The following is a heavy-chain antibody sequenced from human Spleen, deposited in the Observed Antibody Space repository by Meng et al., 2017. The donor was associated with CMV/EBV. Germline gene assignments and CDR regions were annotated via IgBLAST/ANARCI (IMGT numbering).Heavy chain of an antibody. Sequence: SETLSLTCAVSGDVISNSPHYWGWIRQPPGKGLEWIGTVDSPGTTYYRPSLKSRVAISVDPSKNHFSLILRSLSAADTAMYYCARHLPGGYSYVLKAAFDIWGQGTMVTVSS. CDR2: VDSPGTT. J-gene: IGHJ3*02. V-gene: IGHV4-39*07. CDR1: GDVISNSPHY. CDR3: ARHLPGGYSYVLKAAFDI. D-gene: IGHD5-18*01.